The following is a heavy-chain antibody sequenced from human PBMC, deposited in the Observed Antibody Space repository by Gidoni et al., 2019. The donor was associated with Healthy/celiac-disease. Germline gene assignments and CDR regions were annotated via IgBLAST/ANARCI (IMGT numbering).Heavy chain of an antibody. Sequence: QVQLVQSGAEVKKPGASVKVSCKASGYTFTSYYMHWVRQAPGQGLEWMGIINPSGGSTSYAQKLQGRVTMTRDTSTSTVYMELSSLRSEDTAVYYCARVRGTTSPEYYFDYWGQGTLVTVSS. CDR2: INPSGGST. D-gene: IGHD2-2*01. V-gene: IGHV1-46*04. CDR1: GYTFTSYY. CDR3: ARVRGTTSPEYYFDY. J-gene: IGHJ4*02.